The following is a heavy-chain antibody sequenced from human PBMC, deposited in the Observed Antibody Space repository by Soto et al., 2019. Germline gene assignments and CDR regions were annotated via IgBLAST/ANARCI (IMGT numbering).Heavy chain of an antibody. D-gene: IGHD1-26*01. Sequence: SETLSLTCTVSGGSVSSFHWSWILQSPGKGLAWIGYVFYTGNTKYNPALKRRVTISVDTSKKQFSLKLSSVSAADTGLYYGARSYSGTFYGYDIWGQGILVTVSS. CDR3: ARSYSGTFYGYDI. V-gene: IGHV4-59*02. CDR2: VFYTGNT. CDR1: GGSVSSFH. J-gene: IGHJ4*02.